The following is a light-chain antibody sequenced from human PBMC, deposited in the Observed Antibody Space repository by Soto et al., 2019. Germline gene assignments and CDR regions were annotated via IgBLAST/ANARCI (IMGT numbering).Light chain of an antibody. CDR1: NIGSKS. V-gene: IGLV3-21*02. J-gene: IGLJ2*01. CDR2: DDI. CDR3: QVWDSSSDHPVV. Sequence: SYELTQPPSVSVAPGQTARITCGGNNIGSKSVHWYQQKPGQAPVLVVYDDIDRTSGITERFSGYNSGNTATLTISRVEAGDEADYYCQVWDSSSDHPVVFGGGTKLTVL.